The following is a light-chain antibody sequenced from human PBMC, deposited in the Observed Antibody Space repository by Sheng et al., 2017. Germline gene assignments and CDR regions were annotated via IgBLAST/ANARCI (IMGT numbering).Light chain of an antibody. CDR1: QSISSW. V-gene: IGKV1-5*03. Sequence: DIQMTQSPSTLSASVGDRVTITCRASQSISSWLAWYQQKPGQAPKLLIYKASSLESGVPSRFSGSGSGTEFTLTISSLQPDDFATYNCQQYDSYPLTFGGGTEGGGSN. CDR2: KAS. CDR3: QQYDSYPLT. J-gene: IGKJ4*01.